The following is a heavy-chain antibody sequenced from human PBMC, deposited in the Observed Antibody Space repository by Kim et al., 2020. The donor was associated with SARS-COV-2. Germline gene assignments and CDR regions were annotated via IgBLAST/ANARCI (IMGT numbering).Heavy chain of an antibody. CDR1: GGSISSGGYY. D-gene: IGHD3-22*01. V-gene: IGHV4-31*03. CDR3: GGYNDSRGYYYDLNGNGFDP. Sequence: SETLSLTCTVSGGSISSGGYYWSWIRQHPGKGLEWIGYIYYSGSTYYNPSLKSRVTIAVDTSKNQYSLKLSSVTAAGTAVYYCGGYNDSRGYYYDLNGNGFDPWGQGTLVTVSS. J-gene: IGHJ5*02. CDR2: IYYSGST.